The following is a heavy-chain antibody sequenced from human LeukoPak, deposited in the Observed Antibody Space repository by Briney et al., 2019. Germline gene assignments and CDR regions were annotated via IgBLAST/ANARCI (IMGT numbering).Heavy chain of an antibody. Sequence: GGSLRLSCAASGFTFSSYSMNWVRQAPGKGLEWVSSISTGSSFIYYADSVKGRFTISRDDSKNTLYLQMNSLTAEDTAVYYCARDNNGDYWGQGTLVTVSS. V-gene: IGHV3-21*01. CDR1: GFTFSSYS. CDR2: ISTGSSFI. D-gene: IGHD1/OR15-1a*01. J-gene: IGHJ4*02. CDR3: ARDNNGDY.